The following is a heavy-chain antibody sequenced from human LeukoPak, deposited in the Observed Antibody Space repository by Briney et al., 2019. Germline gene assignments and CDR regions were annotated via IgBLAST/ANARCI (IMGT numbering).Heavy chain of an antibody. D-gene: IGHD5-24*01. J-gene: IGHJ4*02. V-gene: IGHV4-34*01. CDR2: INHSGST. CDR1: GGSFSGYY. Sequence: SETLSLTCAVYGGSFSGYYWSWIRQPPGKGLEWIGEINHSGSTNYNPSLKSRVTISVDTSKNQFSLKLSSVTAADTAVYYCASGDRDGYKTFDYWGQGTLVTVSS. CDR3: ASGDRDGYKTFDY.